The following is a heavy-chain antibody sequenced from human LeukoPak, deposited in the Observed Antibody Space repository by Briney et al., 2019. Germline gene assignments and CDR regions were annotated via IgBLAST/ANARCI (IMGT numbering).Heavy chain of an antibody. CDR3: ARDFLATAMVEF. V-gene: IGHV1-69*05. Sequence: SVKVSCKASGGTFSSYAISWVRQAPGQGLEWMGRIIPIFGTANYAQKFQGRVTITTDESTSTAYMELNSLRSEDTAVYYCARDFLATAMVEFWGQGTLVTVSS. D-gene: IGHD5-18*01. CDR1: GGTFSSYA. J-gene: IGHJ4*02. CDR2: IIPIFGTA.